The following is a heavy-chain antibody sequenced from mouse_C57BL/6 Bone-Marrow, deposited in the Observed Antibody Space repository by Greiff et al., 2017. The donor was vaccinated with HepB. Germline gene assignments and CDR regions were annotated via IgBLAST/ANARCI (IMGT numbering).Heavy chain of an antibody. CDR2: LYPGSGST. J-gene: IGHJ4*01. V-gene: IGHV1-55*01. CDR3: ARAYYSNSYYAMDY. D-gene: IGHD2-5*01. Sequence: QVQLQQPGAELVKPGASVQMSCQASGYTFTSYWITWVKQRPGQGLEWIGDLYPGSGSTNYNEKFKSKATLTVDTSSSTAYMQLSSLTSEDSAVYYCARAYYSNSYYAMDYWGQGTSVTVSS. CDR1: GYTFTSYW.